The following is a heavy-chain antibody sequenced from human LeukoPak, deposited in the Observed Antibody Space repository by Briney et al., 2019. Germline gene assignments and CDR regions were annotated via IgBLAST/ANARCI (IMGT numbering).Heavy chain of an antibody. D-gene: IGHD3-3*01. J-gene: IGHJ6*03. CDR1: GFTFSSYW. V-gene: IGHV3-7*01. CDR3: ARDFPGGRFLEWLPAVDYYYYYMDV. CDR2: IKQDGSEK. Sequence: GGSLRLSCAASGFTFSSYWMSWVRQAPGKGLEWVANIKQDGSEKYYVDSVKGRFTISRDNAKNSLYLQMNSLRAEDTAVYYCARDFPGGRFLEWLPAVDYYYYYMDVWGKGTTVTVSS.